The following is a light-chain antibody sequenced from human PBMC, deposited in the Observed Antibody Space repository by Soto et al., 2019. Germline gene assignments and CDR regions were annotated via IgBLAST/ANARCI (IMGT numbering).Light chain of an antibody. Sequence: QSVLTQPPSASGTPGQRVTISCSGSSSNIGSNYVYWYQQLPGTAPKLLIYRNNQRPSGVPDRFSGSKSGTSASLAISGLRCEDEADYYCAAWDDSLSGPEVFGTGTKVTVL. CDR1: SSNIGSNY. V-gene: IGLV1-47*01. CDR3: AAWDDSLSGPEV. J-gene: IGLJ1*01. CDR2: RNN.